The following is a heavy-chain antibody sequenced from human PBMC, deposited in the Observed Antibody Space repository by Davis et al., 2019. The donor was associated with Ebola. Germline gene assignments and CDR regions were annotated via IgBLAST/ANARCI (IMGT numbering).Heavy chain of an antibody. CDR3: ARAQFPTTSDH. CDR2: IIPILAIS. V-gene: IGHV1-69*02. D-gene: IGHD1-1*01. Sequence: AASVKVSCKASGDTFSSYSISWVRQAPGQGLEWMGRIIPILAISNYEQKFQGRVTITADKSTSTAYMEVGSLRSDDTAVYYCARAQFPTTSDHWGQGTLVTVSS. J-gene: IGHJ4*02. CDR1: GDTFSSYS.